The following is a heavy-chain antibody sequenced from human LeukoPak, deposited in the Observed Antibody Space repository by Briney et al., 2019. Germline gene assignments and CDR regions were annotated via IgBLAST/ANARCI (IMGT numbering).Heavy chain of an antibody. CDR1: GYTFTSYG. J-gene: IGHJ4*02. CDR2: ISAYNGNT. CDR3: ARDELYYYVSGSYPFDY. V-gene: IGHV1-18*01. D-gene: IGHD3-10*01. Sequence: ASVKVSCKASGYTFTSYGISWVRQAPGQGLEWMGWISAYNGNTNYAQKLQGRVTMTTDTSTSTAYMELRSLRSDDTAVYYCARDELYYYVSGSYPFDYWGQGTLVTVSS.